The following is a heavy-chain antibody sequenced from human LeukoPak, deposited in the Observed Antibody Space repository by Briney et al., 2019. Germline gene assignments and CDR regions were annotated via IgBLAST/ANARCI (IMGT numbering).Heavy chain of an antibody. CDR1: GGSISSSNW. D-gene: IGHD1-14*01. J-gene: IGHJ4*02. CDR3: GRVPSPSQPIDY. Sequence: PSETLSLTCAVSGGSISSSNWWSWVGQPPGKGLEWIGEIYHSGSTNYNPSLKSRVTISVDKSKNQFSLKLSSVTAADTALYYCGRVPSPSQPIDYWGQGTLVTVSS. CDR2: IYHSGST. V-gene: IGHV4-4*02.